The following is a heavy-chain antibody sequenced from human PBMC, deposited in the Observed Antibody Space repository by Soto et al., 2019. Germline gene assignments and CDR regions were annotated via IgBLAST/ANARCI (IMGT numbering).Heavy chain of an antibody. Sequence: GESLNISCKGSGYSFAGYWITWVRQKPGKGLERMGRIDPSDSQTYYSPSFRGHVTISVTKSITTVFLQWSSLRASDTAMYYCARQIYDSDTGPNFQYYFDSWGQGTPVTVSS. CDR2: IDPSDSQT. J-gene: IGHJ4*02. V-gene: IGHV5-10-1*01. CDR1: GYSFAGYW. D-gene: IGHD3-22*01. CDR3: ARQIYDSDTGPNFQYYFDS.